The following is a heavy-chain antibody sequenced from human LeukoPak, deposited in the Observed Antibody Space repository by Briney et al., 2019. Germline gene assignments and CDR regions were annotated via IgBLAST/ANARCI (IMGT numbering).Heavy chain of an antibody. Sequence: PGGSLRLSCAASGFTFSDYYMSWIRQAPGKGLEWISYISFSGSTIYYADSVKGRFTISRDNAKNSLYLQMNSLRAEDTAVYYCARDLGYYGSGSYNPWGQGTLVTVSS. CDR2: ISFSGSTI. J-gene: IGHJ5*02. D-gene: IGHD3-10*01. CDR1: GFTFSDYY. V-gene: IGHV3-11*04. CDR3: ARDLGYYGSGSYNP.